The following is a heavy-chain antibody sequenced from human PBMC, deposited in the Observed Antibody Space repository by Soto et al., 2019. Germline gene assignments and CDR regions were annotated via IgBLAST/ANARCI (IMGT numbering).Heavy chain of an antibody. Sequence: GGSLRLSCAASGFTFNRYWMHWVRHAPGKGLVWVSHINTDGSNTNYADSVKGRFTISRDNAKSTLFLQMNSLRDEDTAVYYCAREFCSGGNCYTYYFDPWGQGIPVTVSS. D-gene: IGHD2-15*01. V-gene: IGHV3-74*01. CDR2: INTDGSNT. J-gene: IGHJ5*02. CDR1: GFTFNRYW. CDR3: AREFCSGGNCYTYYFDP.